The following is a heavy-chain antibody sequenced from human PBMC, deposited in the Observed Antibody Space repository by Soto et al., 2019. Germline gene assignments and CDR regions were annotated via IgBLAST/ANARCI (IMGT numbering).Heavy chain of an antibody. J-gene: IGHJ6*02. CDR2: INPNSGGT. CDR3: ARVFGVGQLLLYYYYGMDV. Sequence: ASVKVSCEATGYTFTGYYMHWVRQAPGQGLEWMGWINPNSGGTNYAQKFQGRVTMPRDTSISTAYMELSRLRSDDTAVYYCARVFGVGQLLLYYYYGMDVWGQGNTVTVSS. CDR1: GYTFTGYY. V-gene: IGHV1-2*02. D-gene: IGHD2-15*01.